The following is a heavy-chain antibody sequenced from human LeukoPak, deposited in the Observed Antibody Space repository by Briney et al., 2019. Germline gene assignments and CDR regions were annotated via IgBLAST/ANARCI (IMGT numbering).Heavy chain of an antibody. J-gene: IGHJ4*02. CDR2: IWYDGSNK. CDR3: ARAELEPEYFDY. V-gene: IGHV3-33*01. D-gene: IGHD1-26*01. CDR1: GFTFSRYG. Sequence: GGSLRLSCAASGFTFSRYGMHWVRQAPGKGLEWVAVIWYDGSNKYYAESVKGRFTISRDNSKNTLHLQMNSLRAEDTAVYYCARAELEPEYFDYWGQGTLVTVSS.